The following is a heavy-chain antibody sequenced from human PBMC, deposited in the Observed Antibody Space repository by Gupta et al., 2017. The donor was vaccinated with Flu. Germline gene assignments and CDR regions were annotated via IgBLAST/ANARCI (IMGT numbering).Heavy chain of an antibody. CDR2: GST. J-gene: IGHJ4*02. D-gene: IGHD2-15*01. V-gene: IGHV3-23*01. Sequence: GSTFYADSVKGRFTISRDNSKNTLYLQMNGLRAEDTAVYYCAKCSDGTFYHPIDYWGQGTLVTVSS. CDR3: AKCSDGTFYHPIDY.